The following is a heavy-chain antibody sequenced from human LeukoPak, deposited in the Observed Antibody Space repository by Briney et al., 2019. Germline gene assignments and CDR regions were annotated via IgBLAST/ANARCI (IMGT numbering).Heavy chain of an antibody. J-gene: IGHJ6*02. CDR3: VREAQNNWENGVFYHTLDV. V-gene: IGHV3-21*06. D-gene: IGHD1-20*01. CDR2: ISSSSSYI. CDR1: GFTFSSYS. Sequence: PGGSLRLSCAASGFTFSSYSMNWVRQAPGKGLEWVSSISSSSSYIYYADSVKGRFTISRDTSRNMLYLQINSVRDEDTAVYYCVREAQNNWENGVFYHTLDVWGQGTTVTVSS.